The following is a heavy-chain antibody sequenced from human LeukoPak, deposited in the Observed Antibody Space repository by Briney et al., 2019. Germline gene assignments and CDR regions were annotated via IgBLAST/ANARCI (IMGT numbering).Heavy chain of an antibody. CDR3: ARDFFHSSESRPFDY. CDR2: IFSRSESI. J-gene: IGHJ4*02. CDR1: GFTCRSYW. D-gene: IGHD3-22*01. Sequence: GGSRRLSCAASGFTCRSYWMSWVRQAPGKGLEWVSCIFSRSESILYADSVKGRFTISRDNAKNLLYLQMDSLRVEDTAVYYCARDFFHSSESRPFDYWGQGTLVTVSS. V-gene: IGHV3-21*06.